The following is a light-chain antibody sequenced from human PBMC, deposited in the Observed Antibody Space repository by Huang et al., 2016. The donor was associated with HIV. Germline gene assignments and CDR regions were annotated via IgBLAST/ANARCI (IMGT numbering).Light chain of an antibody. CDR1: QDISRW. V-gene: IGKV1-12*01. Sequence: IQLTQSPSSVSASEGDTVRITCRASQDISRWLAWYQQKPREAPTLLIHSTSILQGGVPSRFNGSGSGTDFFLTINSLRPDDFATYYCQQANMYPRSFGQGTRLDIK. CDR2: STS. J-gene: IGKJ5*01. CDR3: QQANMYPRS.